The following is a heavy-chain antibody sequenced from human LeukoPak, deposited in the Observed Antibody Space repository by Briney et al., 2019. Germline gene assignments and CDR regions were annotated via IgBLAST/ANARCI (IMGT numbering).Heavy chain of an antibody. CDR1: GYSFTTYW. J-gene: IGHJ3*02. D-gene: IGHD1-26*01. Sequence: GESLKIPCEGSGYSFTTYWIAWVRQMPGEGLEWMGIIYPGDSETRYSPSFQGQVTISADKSISTAYLQWSSLKASDTAMYYCAAEELGIGGRAFDIWGQGTMVSVSS. CDR2: IYPGDSET. V-gene: IGHV5-51*01. CDR3: AAEELGIGGRAFDI.